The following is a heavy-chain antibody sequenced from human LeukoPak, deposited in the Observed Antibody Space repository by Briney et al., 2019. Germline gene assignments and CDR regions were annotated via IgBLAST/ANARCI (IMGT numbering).Heavy chain of an antibody. CDR1: GFTFSSYA. CDR3: AKEMGVWGSYRRYFDY. J-gene: IGHJ4*02. V-gene: IGHV3-23*01. D-gene: IGHD3-16*02. Sequence: GRSLRLSCAASGFTFSSYAMSWVRQAPGKGLEWVSAISGSGGSTYYADSVKGRFTISRDNSKNTLYLQMNSLRAEDTAVYYCAKEMGVWGSYRRYFDYWGQGTLVTVSS. CDR2: ISGSGGST.